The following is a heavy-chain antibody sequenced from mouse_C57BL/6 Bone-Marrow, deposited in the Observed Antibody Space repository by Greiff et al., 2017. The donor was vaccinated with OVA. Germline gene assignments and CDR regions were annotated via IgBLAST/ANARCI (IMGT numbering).Heavy chain of an antibody. D-gene: IGHD1-1*01. J-gene: IGHJ2*01. Sequence: VQLQQSGPVLVKPGASVKMSCKASGYTFTDYYMNWVKQSHGKSLEWIGVINPYNGGTSYNQKFKGKATLTVDKSSSTAYMELNSLTSEDSAVYYCARYYGSRGNYFDYWGQGTTLTVSS. CDR2: INPYNGGT. CDR3: ARYYGSRGNYFDY. CDR1: GYTFTDYY. V-gene: IGHV1-19*01.